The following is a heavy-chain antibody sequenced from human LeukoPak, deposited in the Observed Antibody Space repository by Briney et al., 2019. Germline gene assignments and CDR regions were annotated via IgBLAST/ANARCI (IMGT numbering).Heavy chain of an antibody. Sequence: TGGSLRLSCAASGFTFSSYWMLWVRQAPGKGLVWVSRINSDGSSTSYADSVKGRFTISRDNAKNSLYLQMNSLRAEDTAVYYCARGDTAMVFDYWGQGTLVTVSS. D-gene: IGHD5-18*01. CDR2: INSDGSST. CDR3: ARGDTAMVFDY. V-gene: IGHV3-74*01. J-gene: IGHJ4*02. CDR1: GFTFSSYW.